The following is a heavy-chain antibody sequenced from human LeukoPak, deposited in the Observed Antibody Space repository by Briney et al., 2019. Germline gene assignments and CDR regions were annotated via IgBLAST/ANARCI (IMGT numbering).Heavy chain of an antibody. D-gene: IGHD6-19*01. V-gene: IGHV3-30*02. CDR3: ANTKYSSGWYFEY. J-gene: IGHJ4*02. CDR1: GFTFSSYG. CDR2: IRYDGSNK. Sequence: GGSLRLSCAASGFTFSSYGMHWVRQAPGKGLEWVAFIRYDGSNKYYADSVKGRFTISRDNSKNTLYLKINSLRAEDTAVYYCANTKYSSGWYFEYWGQGTLVTVSS.